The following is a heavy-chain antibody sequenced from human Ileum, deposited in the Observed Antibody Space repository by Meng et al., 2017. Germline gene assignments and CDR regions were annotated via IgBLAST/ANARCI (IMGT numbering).Heavy chain of an antibody. J-gene: IGHJ4*02. Sequence: HVRLQESGPGLVRPSAILSLTCTVSGGSVSSSWSWIRQPPGKGLEWIGHIYYSGNTNYNPSLKSRVTISVDTSKNQFSLKLSSVTAADTAVYFCARDRRDSSGWFYFDYWAQGTLVTVSS. CDR1: GGSVSSS. CDR3: ARDRRDSSGWFYFDY. D-gene: IGHD6-19*01. V-gene: IGHV4-59*02. CDR2: IYYSGNT.